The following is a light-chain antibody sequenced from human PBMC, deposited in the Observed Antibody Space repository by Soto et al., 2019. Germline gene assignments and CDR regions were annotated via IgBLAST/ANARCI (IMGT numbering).Light chain of an antibody. CDR2: GAS. J-gene: IGKJ4*01. CDR3: QQYNNWPPLT. V-gene: IGKV3-15*01. Sequence: ERVMTQSPATLSLSPGERATLSCRASQSVSSNLAWYQQKPGQAPRLLIYGASTRATGIPGRFSGSGSGTEFTLTISSLQSEDFAVYYCQQYNNWPPLTFGGGTKVDIK. CDR1: QSVSSN.